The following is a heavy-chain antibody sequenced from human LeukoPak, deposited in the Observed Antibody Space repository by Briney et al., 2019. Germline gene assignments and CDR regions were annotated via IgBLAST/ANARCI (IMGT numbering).Heavy chain of an antibody. D-gene: IGHD4-17*01. V-gene: IGHV1-69*13. CDR3: ARANGDYVFFDY. Sequence: SVKVSCKASGGTFSRYAISWVRHAPGQGREWRGGIIPIFGTANYAQKFQGRVTITADESTSTAYMELSSLRSEDTAVYYCARANGDYVFFDYWGQGTLVTVSS. CDR1: GGTFSRYA. J-gene: IGHJ4*02. CDR2: IIPIFGTA.